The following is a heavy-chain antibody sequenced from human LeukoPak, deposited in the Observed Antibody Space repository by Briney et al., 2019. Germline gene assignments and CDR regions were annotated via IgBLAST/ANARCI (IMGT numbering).Heavy chain of an antibody. CDR2: INLSGST. V-gene: IGHV4-34*01. Sequence: SETLSLTCAVYGETFSGYYWSWIRQPPGKGLEWIGEINLSGSTNYNPSLKSRVTMSVDTSKNQFSLKLSSVTAADTAVYYCARRTVYCSNDECYSVNFDSWGLGNLVTVSS. D-gene: IGHD2-8*01. CDR3: ARRTVYCSNDECYSVNFDS. CDR1: GETFSGYY. J-gene: IGHJ4*02.